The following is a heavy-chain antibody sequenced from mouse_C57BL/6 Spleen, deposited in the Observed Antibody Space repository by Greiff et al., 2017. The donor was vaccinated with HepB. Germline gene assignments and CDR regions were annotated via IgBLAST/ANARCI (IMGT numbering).Heavy chain of an antibody. CDR3: ARHCKDTTVVSDGYFDV. Sequence: QVQLQQSGAELVKPGASVKLSCKASGYTFTEYTIHWVKQRPGQGLEWIGWFYPGSGSIKYNENFKDKATLTADKSSSTVYMELSRLTSEYSAVYYCARHCKDTTVVSDGYFDVWGTGTTVTVSS. D-gene: IGHD1-1*01. CDR1: GYTFTEYT. CDR2: FYPGSGSI. J-gene: IGHJ1*03. V-gene: IGHV1-62-2*01.